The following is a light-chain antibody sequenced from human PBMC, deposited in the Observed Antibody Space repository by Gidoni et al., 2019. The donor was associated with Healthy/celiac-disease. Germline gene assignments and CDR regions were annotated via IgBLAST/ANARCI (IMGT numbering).Light chain of an antibody. Sequence: DIQMTQTPSSLSASLGDRVTITCRASQSISSYLNWYQQKPGNAPKLLIYAASSLRSGVPSRFSGSGSGTDFTLTISSLQPEDFATYYCQQRYSTPRTFXPXTKLDIK. CDR1: QSISSY. V-gene: IGKV1-39*01. J-gene: IGKJ2*01. CDR2: AAS. CDR3: QQRYSTPRT.